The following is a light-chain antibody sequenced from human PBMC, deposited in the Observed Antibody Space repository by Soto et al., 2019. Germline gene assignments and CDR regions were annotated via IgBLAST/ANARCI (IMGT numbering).Light chain of an antibody. J-gene: IGLJ3*02. V-gene: IGLV1-44*01. CDR3: STWHDCLNGPL. CDR1: SSNIGSNA. Sequence: QSVLTQPPSASGTPGQRVTISCSGRSSNIGSNAVNWYQQFPGMAPNLLIYGDNQPPSGVPDRSSGSKSGASASLAIGGLQSDDEADYYCSTWHDCLNGPLFGGGTKLTVL. CDR2: GDN.